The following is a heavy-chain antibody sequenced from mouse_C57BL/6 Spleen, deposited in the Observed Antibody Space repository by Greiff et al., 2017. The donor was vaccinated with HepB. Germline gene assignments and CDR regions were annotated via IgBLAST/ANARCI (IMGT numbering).Heavy chain of an antibody. CDR2: ISSGSSTI. D-gene: IGHD2-2*01. J-gene: IGHJ4*01. CDR3: ARRLRHYYAMDY. CDR1: GFTFSDYG. V-gene: IGHV5-17*01. Sequence: EVQLQQSGGGLVKPGGSLKLSCAASGFTFSDYGMHWVRQAPEKGLEWVAYISSGSSTIYYADTVKGRFTISRDNAKNTLFLQMTSLRSEDTAMYYCARRLRHYYAMDYWGQGTSVTVSS.